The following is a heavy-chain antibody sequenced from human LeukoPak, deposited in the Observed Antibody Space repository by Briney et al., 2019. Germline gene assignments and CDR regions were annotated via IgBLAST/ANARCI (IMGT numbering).Heavy chain of an antibody. CDR1: GFTFSSYA. CDR2: ISGSGGST. Sequence: GGSLRLSCAASGFTFSSYAMSWVRQAPGKGLEWVSAISGSGGSTYYADSVKGRFTISRDNSKNTLYLQMNSLRADGTAVYYCAKKNSYGSGAGDPLDVWGHGTLVTVSS. J-gene: IGHJ3*01. D-gene: IGHD3-10*01. V-gene: IGHV3-23*01. CDR3: AKKNSYGSGAGDPLDV.